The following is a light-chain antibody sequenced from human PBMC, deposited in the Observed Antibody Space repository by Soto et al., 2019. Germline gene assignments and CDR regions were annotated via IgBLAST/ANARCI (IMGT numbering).Light chain of an antibody. J-gene: IGLJ2*01. CDR1: SGHSSYA. CDR2: LNSDGSH. V-gene: IGLV4-69*01. Sequence: QPVLTQSPSASASLGASVKLTCTLSSGHSSYAIAWHQQQPEKGPRYLMKLNSDGSHTKGDGIPDRFSGSSSGAERYLSISSLPSEDQADYYCQSWGTGILFCGGAQLTVL. CDR3: QSWGTGIL.